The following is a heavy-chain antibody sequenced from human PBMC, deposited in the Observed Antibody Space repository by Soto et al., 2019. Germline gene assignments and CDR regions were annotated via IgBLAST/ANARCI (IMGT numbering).Heavy chain of an antibody. J-gene: IGHJ4*02. CDR2: ISGSGGST. CDR1: GFTFSSYA. Sequence: LSCAASGFTFSSYAMSWVRQAPGKGLEWVSAISGSGGSTYYADSVKGRFTISRDNSKNTLYLQMNSLRAEDTAVYYCARSRGGYSGYDPVPRHFWGQGTLVTVSS. D-gene: IGHD5-12*01. V-gene: IGHV3-23*01. CDR3: ARSRGGYSGYDPVPRHF.